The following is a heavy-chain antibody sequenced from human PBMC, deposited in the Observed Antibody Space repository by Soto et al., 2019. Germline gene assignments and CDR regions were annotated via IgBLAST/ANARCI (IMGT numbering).Heavy chain of an antibody. CDR1: GGSISSGGYY. V-gene: IGHV4-31*03. CDR3: ATTTRDFDWLLFDY. CDR2: IYYSGST. J-gene: IGHJ4*02. Sequence: QVQLQESGPGLVKPSQTLSLTCTVSGGSISSGGYYWSWIRQHPGKGLEWIGYIYYSGSTYYNPSLTSRVTISVDTSKNQFSLKLSSVTAADTAVYYCATTTRDFDWLLFDYWGQGTLVTVSS. D-gene: IGHD3-9*01.